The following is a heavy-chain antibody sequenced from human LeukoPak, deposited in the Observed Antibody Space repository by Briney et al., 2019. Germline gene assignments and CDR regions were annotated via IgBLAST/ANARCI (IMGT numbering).Heavy chain of an antibody. V-gene: IGHV3-66*01. J-gene: IGHJ4*02. CDR2: IDDGGGA. CDR3: VRDQNY. CDR1: GFTVSNTY. Sequence: GGSLRLSCAASGFTVSNTYMSCVRQGPGEGRGWGSVIDDGGGAHHAASVKGRFSISSDNSHNTLYLQMNSLRAEDTAVYYCVRDQNYWGQGTLVTVS.